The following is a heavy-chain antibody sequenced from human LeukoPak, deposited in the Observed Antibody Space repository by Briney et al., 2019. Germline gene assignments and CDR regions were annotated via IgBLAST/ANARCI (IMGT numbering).Heavy chain of an antibody. CDR1: GGSISSSNW. Sequence: SGTLSLTCAISGGSISSSNWWSWVRQPPGKGLEWIGEIYHSGSTNYNSSLKSRVTISVDKSKNQFSLKLSSVTAADTAVYYCARDGPTITVTTTGSWFDPWGQGTLVTVSS. CDR3: ARDGPTITVTTTGSWFDP. CDR2: IYHSGST. V-gene: IGHV4-4*02. D-gene: IGHD4-17*01. J-gene: IGHJ5*02.